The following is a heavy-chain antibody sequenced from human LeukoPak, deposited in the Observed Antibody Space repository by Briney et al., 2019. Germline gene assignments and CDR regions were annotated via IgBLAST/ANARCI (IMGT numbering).Heavy chain of an antibody. V-gene: IGHV4-39*01. J-gene: IGHJ5*02. CDR3: APCSNYDWFDP. D-gene: IGHD4-11*01. CDR2: IYYSGST. CDR1: GGSISSYY. Sequence: PSETLSLTCTVSGGSISSYYWGWIRQPPGKGLEWIGSIYYSGSTYYNPSLKSRVTISVDTSKNQFSLKLSSVTAADTAVYYCAPCSNYDWFDPWGQGTLVTVSS.